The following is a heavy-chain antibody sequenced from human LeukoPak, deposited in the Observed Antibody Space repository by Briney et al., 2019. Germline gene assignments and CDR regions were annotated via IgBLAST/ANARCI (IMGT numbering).Heavy chain of an antibody. V-gene: IGHV1-2*02. J-gene: IGHJ3*02. CDR2: INPSSGGT. CDR1: GYTFTDYY. CDR3: ARAGVWDYSDSSGYHNAAFDI. Sequence: GASVTVSCKASGYTFTDYYMHWVRQAPGQGLEWMGWINPSSGGTNYAQKFQGRVTVTRDTSINTAYMDLSRLRSDDTAVYYCARAGVWDYSDSSGYHNAAFDIWGQGTMVTVSS. D-gene: IGHD3-22*01.